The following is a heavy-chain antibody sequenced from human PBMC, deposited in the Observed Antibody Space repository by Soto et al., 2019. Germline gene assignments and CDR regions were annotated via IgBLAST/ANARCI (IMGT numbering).Heavy chain of an antibody. D-gene: IGHD4-17*01. V-gene: IGHV4-31*03. CDR1: GGSISSGGSY. CDR2: IHYSGGA. J-gene: IGHJ3*01. CDR3: ERADYGETPDVFDV. Sequence: QVQLQESGPGLVKTSQSLSLSCTVSGGSISSGGSYWSWIRQQPGKGLEWIGYIHYSGGAEYNPSLRGRVTISVDTSKSQVSLYLSSVTSAATAVYYWERADYGETPDVFDVWGQGTMVTVSS.